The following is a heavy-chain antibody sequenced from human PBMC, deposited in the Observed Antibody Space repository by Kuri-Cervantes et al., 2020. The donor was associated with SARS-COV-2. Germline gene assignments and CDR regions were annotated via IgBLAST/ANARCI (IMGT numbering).Heavy chain of an antibody. D-gene: IGHD3-22*01. CDR1: GGSFSGYY. J-gene: IGHJ5*02. CDR3: ARASEEHMIVVVITTGGWFDP. Sequence: GSLRLSCAVYGGSFSGYYWSWIRQPPGKGLEWIGEINHSGSTNYNPSLKSRVTISVDTSKNQFSLKLSSVTAADTAVYYCARASEEHMIVVVITTGGWFDPWAREPWSPSPQ. CDR2: INHSGST. V-gene: IGHV4-34*01.